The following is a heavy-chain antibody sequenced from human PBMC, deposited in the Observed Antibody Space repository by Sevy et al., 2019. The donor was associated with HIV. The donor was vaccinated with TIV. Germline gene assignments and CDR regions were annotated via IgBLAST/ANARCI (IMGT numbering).Heavy chain of an antibody. V-gene: IGHV3-30*02. CDR1: GFTFSYSG. CDR3: AKNTAAVGVGGFDY. J-gene: IGHJ4*02. D-gene: IGHD2-8*01. Sequence: GSLRLSCAASGFTFSYSGMHWVREAPGKGLEWVAFIRFDGSSQYYADSVKGRFTILRNNSKKTLDLQMNGLTTDDTAVYYCAKNTAAVGVGGFDYWGQGALVTVSS. CDR2: IRFDGSSQ.